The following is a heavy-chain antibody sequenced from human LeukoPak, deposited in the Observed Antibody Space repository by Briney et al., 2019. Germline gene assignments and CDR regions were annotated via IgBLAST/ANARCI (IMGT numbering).Heavy chain of an antibody. D-gene: IGHD2-15*01. V-gene: IGHV3-21*01. CDR1: GFTFSSYS. CDR3: ARDQYTSPLVVVAEYYYYGMDV. J-gene: IGHJ6*02. CDR2: ITISISNI. Sequence: GGSLRLSCAASGFTFSSYSMNWFGQAQGKGLEWVSSITISISNIYYADSVKGRFTISRDNAKNSLYLQMNSLRAEDTAVYYCARDQYTSPLVVVAEYYYYGMDVWGQGTTVTVSS.